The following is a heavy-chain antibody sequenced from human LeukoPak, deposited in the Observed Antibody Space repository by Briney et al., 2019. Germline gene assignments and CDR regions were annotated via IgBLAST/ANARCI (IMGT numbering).Heavy chain of an antibody. V-gene: IGHV4-59*08. Sequence: SETLSLTCTVSGGSISSYYWSWIRQPPGKGLEWIGYIYYSGSTNYNPSLKSRVNISVDTSKNQFSLKLSSVTAADTAVYYCARGGGQWLANFDYWGQGTLVTVSS. CDR2: IYYSGST. D-gene: IGHD6-19*01. J-gene: IGHJ4*02. CDR3: ARGGGQWLANFDY. CDR1: GGSISSYY.